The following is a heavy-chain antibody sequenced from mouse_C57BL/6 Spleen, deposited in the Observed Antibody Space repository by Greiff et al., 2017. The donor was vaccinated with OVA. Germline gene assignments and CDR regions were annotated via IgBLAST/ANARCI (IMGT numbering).Heavy chain of an antibody. CDR2: IDPSDSYT. CDR1: GYTFTSYW. Sequence: QVQLQQPGAELVKPGASVKLSCKASGYTFTSYWMQWVKQRPGQGLEWIGEIDPSDSYTNYNQKFKGKATLTVHTSSSTAYMQLSSLTSEDSAVYYGARYGDYDGFAYWGQGTLVTVSA. D-gene: IGHD2-4*01. V-gene: IGHV1-50*01. J-gene: IGHJ3*01. CDR3: ARYGDYDGFAY.